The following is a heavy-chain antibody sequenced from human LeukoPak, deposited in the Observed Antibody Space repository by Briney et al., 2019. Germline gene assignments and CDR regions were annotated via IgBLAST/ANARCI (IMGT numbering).Heavy chain of an antibody. Sequence: GGSLRLACATSGFTFSSYEMVWVRQAPVKALEWVSYISSSGSTIYYADSVKGRFTISRDNAKNSLYLQMNSLRAEDTAVYYCARAYYYDSSGYYNWGQGTLVTVSS. D-gene: IGHD3-22*01. CDR3: ARAYYYDSSGYYN. CDR1: GFTFSSYE. CDR2: ISSSGSTI. J-gene: IGHJ4*02. V-gene: IGHV3-48*03.